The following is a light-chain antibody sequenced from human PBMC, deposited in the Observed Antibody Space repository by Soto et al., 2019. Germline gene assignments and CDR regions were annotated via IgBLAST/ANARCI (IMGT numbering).Light chain of an antibody. CDR3: QQYKSYPYT. Sequence: DIQMTQSPSTLSASVGDRVTITCRASQSISSWLAWYQQKPGKAPKLLIYDASSLESGVPSRFSGSGSGTAFTLTICSLQPDDFATYYCQQYKSYPYTFGQGTKLEIK. V-gene: IGKV1-5*01. CDR2: DAS. J-gene: IGKJ2*01. CDR1: QSISSW.